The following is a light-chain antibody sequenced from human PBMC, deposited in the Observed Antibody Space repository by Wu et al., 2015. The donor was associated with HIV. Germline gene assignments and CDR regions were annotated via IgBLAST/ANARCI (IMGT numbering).Light chain of an antibody. Sequence: DIQMTQSPSSLSASVGDGVTITCRASQSISSDLKWYQQKPGAAPKLLIYAASSLQSGVPSRFSGSGSGTDFTLTISTLQPEDFATYYCQQTYSTPKTFGQGTKVEIK. CDR2: AAS. J-gene: IGKJ1*01. CDR1: QSISSD. CDR3: QQTYSTPKT. V-gene: IGKV1-39*01.